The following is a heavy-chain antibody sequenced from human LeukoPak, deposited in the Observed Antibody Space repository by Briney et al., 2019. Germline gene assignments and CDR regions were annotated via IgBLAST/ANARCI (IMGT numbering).Heavy chain of an antibody. D-gene: IGHD2-2*01. CDR2: INPNVGST. J-gene: IGHJ4*02. V-gene: IGHV1-46*01. CDR1: GYTFTSYY. CDR3: ARGHCSSASCRYYFDY. Sequence: ASVKVSCKASGYTFTSYYLHWVRRAPGQGLEWMAIINPNVGSTDYAQKFQGRVTMTRDTSTSTVYMELRSLRSEDTAVYYCARGHCSSASCRYYFDYWGQGTLATVSS.